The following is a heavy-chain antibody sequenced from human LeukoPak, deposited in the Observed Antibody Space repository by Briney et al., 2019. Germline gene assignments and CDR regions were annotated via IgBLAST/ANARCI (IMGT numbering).Heavy chain of an antibody. CDR1: GFTFSSYW. CDR3: ARDVYSNSHYYYYMDV. V-gene: IGHV3-7*01. J-gene: IGHJ6*03. D-gene: IGHD4-11*01. CDR2: IKADGSEN. Sequence: GGSLRLSCGASGFTFSSYWMSWVRQAPGKGLEWVANIKADGSENHYVGSVKGRFTISRDNTKNSLYLQMNSLRDEDTAVYYCARDVYSNSHYYYYMDVWGKGTTVTVSS.